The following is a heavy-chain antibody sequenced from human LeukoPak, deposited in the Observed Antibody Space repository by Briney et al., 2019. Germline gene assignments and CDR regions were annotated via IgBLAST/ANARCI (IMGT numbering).Heavy chain of an antibody. J-gene: IGHJ5*02. CDR1: GGSISSGGYY. CDR3: ARGYCSSTSCYKRGEFDP. CDR2: IYYSGST. D-gene: IGHD2-2*02. Sequence: SETLSLTCTVSGGSISSGGYYWSWIRQHPGKGLEWIGYIYYSGSTYYNPSLKSRVTISVDTSKNQFSLKLSSVTAADTAVYYCARGYCSSTSCYKRGEFDPRGQGTLVTVSS. V-gene: IGHV4-31*03.